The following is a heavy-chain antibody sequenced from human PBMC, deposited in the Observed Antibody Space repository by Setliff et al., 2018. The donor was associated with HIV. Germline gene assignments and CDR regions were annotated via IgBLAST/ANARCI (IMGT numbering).Heavy chain of an antibody. V-gene: IGHV4-34*01. Sequence: PSETLSLTCAVYGGSFNDYYWTWIRQPPGKGLEWIREIDHSGNIKYHASLKSRVTISKDTSKNQISLKLRSVTAADTAVYYCARGLNYYGSGSYLPLWYWGQGTLVTVSS. J-gene: IGHJ4*02. CDR1: GGSFNDYY. CDR3: ARGLNYYGSGSYLPLWY. D-gene: IGHD3-10*01. CDR2: IDHSGNI.